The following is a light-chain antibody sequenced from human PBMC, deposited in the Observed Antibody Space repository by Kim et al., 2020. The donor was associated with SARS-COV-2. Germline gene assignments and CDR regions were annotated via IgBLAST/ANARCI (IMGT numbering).Light chain of an antibody. J-gene: IGKJ2*01. CDR1: QRISPMY. V-gene: IGKV3-20*01. Sequence: SSPGERATLSCRASQRISPMYLAWYQQKAGQAPRLLIYGASTRATGIPDRFSGSGSGTDFTLTINKLEPEDFVSYYCQQYSTSQYTFGQGTKLEI. CDR2: GAS. CDR3: QQYSTSQYT.